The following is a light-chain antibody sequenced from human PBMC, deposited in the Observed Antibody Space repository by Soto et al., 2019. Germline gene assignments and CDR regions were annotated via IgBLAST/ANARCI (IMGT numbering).Light chain of an antibody. Sequence: MNKTTAEEPGSAGESGTLSWAASQSVSSSLAWYQQKPAQAPRLLSYGASTRATGIPARFSGSGSGTEFTLTICSLGPEDFAVFCCQRDNNWLLGTFARGTKVDIK. CDR3: QRDNNWLLGT. CDR2: GAS. V-gene: IGKV3-15*01. CDR1: QSVSSS. J-gene: IGKJ1*01.